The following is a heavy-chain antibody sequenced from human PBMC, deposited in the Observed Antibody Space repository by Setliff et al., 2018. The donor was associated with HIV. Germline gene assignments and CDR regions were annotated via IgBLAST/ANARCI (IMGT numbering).Heavy chain of an antibody. V-gene: IGHV1-2*02. CDR2: INPNSGGT. D-gene: IGHD3-3*01. J-gene: IGHJ4*02. CDR3: ARNLYSRFSSFDY. Sequence: ASVQVSCKASGYTFTGNYIHWVRQAPGHGREWMGWINPNSGGTNYEQKFQGRVTMTRDTSISTAYMELSRLRSDDTALYYCARNLYSRFSSFDYWGQGTLVTVSS. CDR1: GYTFTGNY.